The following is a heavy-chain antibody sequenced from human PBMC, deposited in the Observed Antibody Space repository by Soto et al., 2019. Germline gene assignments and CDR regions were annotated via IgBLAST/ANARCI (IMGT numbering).Heavy chain of an antibody. Sequence: SETLSLTCAVYGGSFSGYYWSWIRQPPWKGLEWIGEINHSGSTNYNPSLKSRVTISVDTSKNQFSLKLSSVTAADTAVYSCARPRSSIAAGGAFDIWGQGTMVTVSS. D-gene: IGHD6-6*01. CDR2: INHSGST. CDR1: GGSFSGYY. CDR3: ARPRSSIAAGGAFDI. V-gene: IGHV4-34*01. J-gene: IGHJ3*02.